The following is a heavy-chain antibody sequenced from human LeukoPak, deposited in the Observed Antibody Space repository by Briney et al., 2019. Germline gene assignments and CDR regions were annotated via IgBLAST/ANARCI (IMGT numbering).Heavy chain of an antibody. CDR2: IYYSGST. Sequence: SQTLSLTCTVSGGSISSGDYYWSWIRQPPGKGLEWIGYIYYSGSTYYNLSLKSRVTISGDTSKNQFSLKLSSVTAADTAVYYCARGPCSGGSCYYSYYYYMDVGGKGTTVTVSS. CDR1: GGSISSGDYY. V-gene: IGHV4-30-4*08. CDR3: ARGPCSGGSCYYSYYYYMDV. J-gene: IGHJ6*03. D-gene: IGHD2-15*01.